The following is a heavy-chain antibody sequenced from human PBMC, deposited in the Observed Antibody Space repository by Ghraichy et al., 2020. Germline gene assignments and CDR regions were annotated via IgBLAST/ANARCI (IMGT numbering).Heavy chain of an antibody. J-gene: IGHJ4*02. CDR3: TTLSYGTGWGSLDY. V-gene: IGHV3-15*01. CDR2: IKSKSDGGTT. CDR1: GFTFSNAW. Sequence: GGSPRLSCAASGFTFSNAWMSWVRQTPGKGLEWVGRIKSKSDGGTTDYAAPVKGRFTISRDDSKNTLYLQMDSLKTEDTAVYYCTTLSYGTGWGSLDYWGQGTLVTVSS. D-gene: IGHD6-19*01.